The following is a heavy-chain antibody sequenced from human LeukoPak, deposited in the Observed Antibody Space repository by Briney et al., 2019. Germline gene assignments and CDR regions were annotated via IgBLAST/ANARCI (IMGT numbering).Heavy chain of an antibody. CDR3: ARAPDYSGGYLDY. J-gene: IGHJ4*02. V-gene: IGHV1-8*01. D-gene: IGHD1-26*01. CDR1: GYTFTSYD. Sequence: ASVKVSCKASGYTFTSYDINWVRQATGQGLEWMGWMNPNSGNTGYAQKFQGRVTMTRNTSISTAYMELSSLRSEDTAVYYCARAPDYSGGYLDYWGQGTLVTVSS. CDR2: MNPNSGNT.